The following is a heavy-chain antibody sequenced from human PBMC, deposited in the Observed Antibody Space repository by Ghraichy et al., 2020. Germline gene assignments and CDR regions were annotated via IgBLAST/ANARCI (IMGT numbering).Heavy chain of an antibody. CDR1: GFRFNAYS. J-gene: IGHJ2*01. CDR3: ARHDYGNAYWYTDL. Sequence: KLSCAASGFRFNAYSMTWVRQAPGKGLEWVSSINSAGAYIYYADSVKGRFTISRDNAKNSVYLEMNSLRAEDTAVYFCARHDYGNAYWYTDLWGRGTLVNVSS. CDR2: INSAGAYI. V-gene: IGHV3-21*01. D-gene: IGHD4-17*01.